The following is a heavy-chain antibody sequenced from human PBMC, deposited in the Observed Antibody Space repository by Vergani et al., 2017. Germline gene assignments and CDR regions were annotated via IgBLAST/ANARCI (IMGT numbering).Heavy chain of an antibody. CDR2: ISYDGSNK. CDR1: GFTFSSYA. CDR3: ARDQGMDVWSGYGGFDY. D-gene: IGHD3-3*01. V-gene: IGHV3-30-3*01. J-gene: IGHJ4*02. Sequence: QVQLVESGGGVVQPGRSLRLSCAASGFTFSSYAMHWVRQAPGKGLEWVAVISYDGSNKYYADSVKGRFTISRDNSKNTLYLQMNSLRAEDTAVYYCARDQGMDVWSGYGGFDYWGQGTLVTVSS.